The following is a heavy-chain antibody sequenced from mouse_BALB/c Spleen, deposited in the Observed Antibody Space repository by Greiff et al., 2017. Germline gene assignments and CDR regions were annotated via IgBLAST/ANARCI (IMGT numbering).Heavy chain of an antibody. Sequence: QVQLQQSGAELVRPGTSVKVSCKASGYAFTNYLIEWVKQRPGQGLEWIGVINPGSGGTNYNEKFKGKATLTADKSSSTAYMQLSSLTSDDSAVYFCARDGYGYSMDYWGQGTSVTVSS. CDR1: GYAFTNYL. J-gene: IGHJ4*01. CDR2: INPGSGGT. D-gene: IGHD2-2*01. CDR3: ARDGYGYSMDY. V-gene: IGHV1-54*01.